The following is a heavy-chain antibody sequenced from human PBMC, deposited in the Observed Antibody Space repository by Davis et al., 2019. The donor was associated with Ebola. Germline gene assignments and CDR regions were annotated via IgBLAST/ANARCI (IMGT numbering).Heavy chain of an antibody. V-gene: IGHV1-3*01. CDR1: GYTFTSHA. J-gene: IGHJ4*02. Sequence: AASVKVSCKASGYTFTSHAMHWVRQAPGQRLEWMGWINAGNGNTKYSQKFQGRVTITRDTSASTAYMELRSLRSDDTAVYYCARRIGDYGDWYYFDYWGQGALVTVSS. CDR3: ARRIGDYGDWYYFDY. CDR2: INAGNGNT. D-gene: IGHD4-17*01.